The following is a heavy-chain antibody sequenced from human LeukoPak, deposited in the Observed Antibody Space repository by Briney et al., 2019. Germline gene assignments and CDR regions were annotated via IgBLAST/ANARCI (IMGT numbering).Heavy chain of an antibody. D-gene: IGHD2-2*03. V-gene: IGHV1-18*01. J-gene: IGHJ3*02. CDR1: GYTFIKYN. Sequence: ASVKVSCKASGYTFIKYNIGWVRQAPGHGLEWMGWISAYDGNTNYDQKLQGRVTMTTDTSTSTAYMELRGLRSDDTAVYYCARAGYCSSTSCSDDAFDIWGQGTKVTVSS. CDR3: ARAGYCSSTSCSDDAFDI. CDR2: ISAYDGNT.